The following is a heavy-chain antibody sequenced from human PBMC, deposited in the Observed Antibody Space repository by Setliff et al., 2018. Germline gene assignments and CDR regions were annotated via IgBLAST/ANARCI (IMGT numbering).Heavy chain of an antibody. V-gene: IGHV1-3*01. CDR1: GYTFTSYA. J-gene: IGHJ4*02. D-gene: IGHD6-13*01. Sequence: ASVKVSCKASGYTFTSYAMHWVRQAPGQRLEWMGWINAGNGNTKYSQKFQVRVTITRDTSASTAYMELSSLRSEDTAVYYCARVSEAAAAGFDYWGQGTLVTVSS. CDR2: INAGNGNT. CDR3: ARVSEAAAAGFDY.